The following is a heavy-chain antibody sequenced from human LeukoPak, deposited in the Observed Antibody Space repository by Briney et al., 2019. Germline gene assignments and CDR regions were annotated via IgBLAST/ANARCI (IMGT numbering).Heavy chain of an antibody. CDR2: IYYSGST. Sequence: SETLSLTCTVSGGSISNYYWSWIRQPPGKGLEWIGYIYYSGSTNYNPSLKSRVTISVDTSKNQFSLKLSSVTAADTAVYYCARGLWFGELSPSVWGQGTLVTVSS. CDR1: GGSISNYY. J-gene: IGHJ4*02. V-gene: IGHV4-59*01. CDR3: ARGLWFGELSPSV. D-gene: IGHD3-10*01.